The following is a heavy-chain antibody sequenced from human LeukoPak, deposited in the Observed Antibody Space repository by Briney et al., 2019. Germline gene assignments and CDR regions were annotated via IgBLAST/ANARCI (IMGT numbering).Heavy chain of an antibody. V-gene: IGHV3-21*01. Sequence: GGSLRLSCAASGFTFASYSMNWVRQAPGKGLEWVSSISGDSTYIYNAGSVKGRFTISRDNAQASRYLQMISLRADDTAVYYCARVSGRLERQSDLDYWGQGTLVIVSS. CDR3: ARVSGRLERQSDLDY. D-gene: IGHD1-1*01. CDR2: ISGDSTYI. J-gene: IGHJ4*02. CDR1: GFTFASYS.